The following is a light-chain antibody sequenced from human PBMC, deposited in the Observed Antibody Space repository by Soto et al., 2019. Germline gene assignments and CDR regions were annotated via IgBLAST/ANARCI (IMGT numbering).Light chain of an antibody. CDR1: QSISGY. Sequence: DIQMTQSPSSLSASVGDRVDITCRAGQSISGYLNWYQQKPGNAPKLLIFAASTLQGGVPSRFSASGFGTHFPLTISSLQPEDFATYYCQQTFDTFTFGGGTTVDIK. V-gene: IGKV1-39*01. J-gene: IGKJ4*01. CDR3: QQTFDTFT. CDR2: AAS.